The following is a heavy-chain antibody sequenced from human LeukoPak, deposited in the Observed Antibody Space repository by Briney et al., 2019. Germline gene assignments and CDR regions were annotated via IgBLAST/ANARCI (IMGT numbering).Heavy chain of an antibody. CDR2: ISAYNGNT. CDR3: ARDRGALPLTTFFDY. CDR1: GYTFSMYG. V-gene: IGHV1-18*04. J-gene: IGHJ4*02. D-gene: IGHD3-16*01. Sequence: GASVKVSCKASGYTFSMYGVSWVRQAPGQGLEWMGWISAYNGNTKYAQRLQGRVTMATDTSTSTAYMELRSLRSGDTAVYYCARDRGALPLTTFFDYWGQGTLVTVSA.